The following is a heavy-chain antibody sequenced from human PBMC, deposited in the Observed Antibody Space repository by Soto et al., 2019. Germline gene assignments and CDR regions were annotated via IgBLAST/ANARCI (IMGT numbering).Heavy chain of an antibody. Sequence: PGGSLRLSCAASGFTFSDYAMHWVRQAPGKGLEWVAVVSHDGRNTHYTDSVKGRFTISRDNSKNTLYLQMNSLRAEDTAVYYCAKDSYYHDTSGYYIFDYWGQGTLVTVSS. CDR1: GFTFSDYA. CDR3: AKDSYYHDTSGYYIFDY. CDR2: VSHDGRNT. V-gene: IGHV3-30*18. D-gene: IGHD3-22*01. J-gene: IGHJ4*02.